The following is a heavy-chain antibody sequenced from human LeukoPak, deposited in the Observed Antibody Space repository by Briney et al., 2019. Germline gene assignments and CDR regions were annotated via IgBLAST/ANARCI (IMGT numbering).Heavy chain of an antibody. CDR1: GGSISSYY. Sequence: PSETLSLTCTVSGGSISSYYWSWIRQPPGKGLEGFGYIYYSGSTNYNPSLKSRVTISVDTSKNQFSLKLSSVTAADTAVYYCARDRYYDILTGYYGAFDYWGQGTLVTVSS. J-gene: IGHJ4*02. V-gene: IGHV4-59*01. CDR2: IYYSGST. D-gene: IGHD3-9*01. CDR3: ARDRYYDILTGYYGAFDY.